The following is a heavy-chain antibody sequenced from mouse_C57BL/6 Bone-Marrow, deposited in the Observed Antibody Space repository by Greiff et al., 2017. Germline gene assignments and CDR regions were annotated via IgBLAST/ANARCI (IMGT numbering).Heavy chain of an antibody. V-gene: IGHV14-3*01. CDR2: IDPASGNT. D-gene: IGHD1-1*01. Sequence: VQLKQSVAELVRPGASVKLSCTASGYNFTNTYMHWVKQRPGQGLEWIGRIDPASGNTKYAPKFQGKATVTADTSSNTAYLQLSSLTSEDTDSYCCARASYFYAGDYWGQGTSVTVSS. CDR3: ARASYFYAGDY. CDR1: GYNFTNTY. J-gene: IGHJ4*01.